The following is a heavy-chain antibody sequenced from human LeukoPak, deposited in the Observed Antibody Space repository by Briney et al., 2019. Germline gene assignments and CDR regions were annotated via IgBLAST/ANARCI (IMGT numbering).Heavy chain of an antibody. Sequence: GGSLRLSCAASGFTFSDHHMEWVSQAPGKWMEWAGRSRNKENRYTTEYAASVKGRFTISRDESKNSLYLQMNDLKTEDSAVYYCARLGYTRSEGHYFDYWGQGTLVTVSS. CDR2: SRNKENRYTT. V-gene: IGHV3-72*01. CDR3: ARLGYTRSEGHYFDY. J-gene: IGHJ4*02. D-gene: IGHD5-12*01. CDR1: GFTFSDHH.